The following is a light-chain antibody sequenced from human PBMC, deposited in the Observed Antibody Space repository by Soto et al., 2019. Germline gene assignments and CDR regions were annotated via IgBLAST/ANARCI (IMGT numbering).Light chain of an antibody. J-gene: IGKJ3*01. CDR3: QQFGSSPGFT. CDR2: AAS. Sequence: EIVLTQSPGTLSLSPGERATLSCRASQSINNRYLAWYQQKPGQAPRLLIYAASSRATGIPDRLSGSGSGTDFTLTISRLEPEDFAVYYCQQFGSSPGFTFGPGTQVDIK. V-gene: IGKV3-20*01. CDR1: QSINNRY.